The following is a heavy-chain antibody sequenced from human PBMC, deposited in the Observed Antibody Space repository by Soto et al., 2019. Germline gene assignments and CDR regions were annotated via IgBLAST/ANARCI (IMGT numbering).Heavy chain of an antibody. CDR3: ARVTPGGWFDP. J-gene: IGHJ5*02. D-gene: IGHD4-4*01. CDR1: GGSISSYY. V-gene: IGHV4-59*01. Sequence: SETLSLTCTVSGGSISSYYWSWIRQPPGKGLEWIGYIYYSGSTNYNPSLKSRVTISVDTSKNQFSLKLSSVTAADTAVYYCARVTPGGWFDPWGQGTLVTVSS. CDR2: IYYSGST.